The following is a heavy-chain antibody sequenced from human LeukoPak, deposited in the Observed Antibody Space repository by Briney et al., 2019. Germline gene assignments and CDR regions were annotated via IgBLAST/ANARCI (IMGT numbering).Heavy chain of an antibody. D-gene: IGHD3-10*01. J-gene: IGHJ4*02. Sequence: SSVTVSFKVSVYTLTELSMHWLGQAPGNGLEWVGGFDPEDGETIYAQKFQGRVTMTEDTSTDTAYMELSSQRSEDTAVYYCAKSITMVRGVIWYFDYWGQGTLVTVSS. V-gene: IGHV1-24*01. CDR2: FDPEDGET. CDR3: AKSITMVRGVIWYFDY. CDR1: VYTLTELS.